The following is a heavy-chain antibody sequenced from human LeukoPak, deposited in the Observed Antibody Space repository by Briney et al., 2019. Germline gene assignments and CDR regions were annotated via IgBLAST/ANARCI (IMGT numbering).Heavy chain of an antibody. V-gene: IGHV4-39*01. CDR2: IYYSGST. D-gene: IGHD1-26*01. CDR1: GFTFSTYSMN. J-gene: IGHJ4*02. CDR3: ARRLLEYSGSYYGGLHFDY. Sequence: GSLRLSCAASGFTFSTYSMNWVRQAPGKGLEWIGSIYYSGSTYYNPSLKSRVTISVDTSKNQFSLKLSSVTAADTAVYYCARRLLEYSGSYYGGLHFDYWGQGTLVTVSS.